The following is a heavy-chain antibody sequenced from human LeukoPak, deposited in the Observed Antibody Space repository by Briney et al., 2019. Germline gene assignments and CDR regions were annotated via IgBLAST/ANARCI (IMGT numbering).Heavy chain of an antibody. Sequence: GGSLRLSCAASGFSFSTYGMHWVRQAPGKGLERVALIWFDGSIKYFADSVKGRFTISRDNSKNTLYLQMNSLRAEDTAVYYCARGGEYYDSSTYYPYYFDYWGQGTLVTVSS. D-gene: IGHD3-22*01. CDR3: ARGGEYYDSSTYYPYYFDY. CDR2: IWFDGSIK. CDR1: GFSFSTYG. V-gene: IGHV3-33*01. J-gene: IGHJ4*02.